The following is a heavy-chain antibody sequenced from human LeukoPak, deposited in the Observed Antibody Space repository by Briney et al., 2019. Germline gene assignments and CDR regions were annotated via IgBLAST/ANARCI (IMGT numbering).Heavy chain of an antibody. CDR3: ASGSYSYYYMDV. D-gene: IGHD1-26*01. CDR1: GGSISSYY. CDR2: IYYSGST. Sequence: SETLSLTCTVSGGSISSYYWSWIRQPPGKGLEWIGYIYYSGSTNYNPSLKSRVTVSVDTSKNQFSLKLSSVTAADTAVYYCASGSYSYYYMDVWGKGTTVTVSS. V-gene: IGHV4-59*01. J-gene: IGHJ6*03.